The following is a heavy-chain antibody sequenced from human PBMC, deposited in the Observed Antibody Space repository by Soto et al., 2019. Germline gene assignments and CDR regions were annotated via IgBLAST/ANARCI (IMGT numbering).Heavy chain of an antibody. V-gene: IGHV3-30*18. Sequence: ALRLSCAASGFTFSSYGMHWVRQAPGKGLEWVAVISYDGSNKYYADSVKGRFTISRDNSKNTLYLQMNSLRAEDTAVYYCAKGLIAAAGIGYFDYWGQGTLVTVSS. CDR2: ISYDGSNK. J-gene: IGHJ4*02. D-gene: IGHD6-13*01. CDR1: GFTFSSYG. CDR3: AKGLIAAAGIGYFDY.